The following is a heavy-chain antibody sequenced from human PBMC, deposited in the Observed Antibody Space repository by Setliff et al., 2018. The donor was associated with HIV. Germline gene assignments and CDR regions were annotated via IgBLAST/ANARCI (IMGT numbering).Heavy chain of an antibody. J-gene: IGHJ6*02. D-gene: IGHD3-10*01. CDR2: INDNGST. CDR1: GGSFSGDY. V-gene: IGHV4-34*01. Sequence: SETLSLTCAVYGGSFSGDYGSWIRQPPGKGLEWIGEINDNGSTNYNTPLKSRVPISVETAKNQFSLKRSSVTAADTAVYYCARVRGRYYYQYAMDVWGQGTTVTVAS. CDR3: ARVRGRYYYQYAMDV.